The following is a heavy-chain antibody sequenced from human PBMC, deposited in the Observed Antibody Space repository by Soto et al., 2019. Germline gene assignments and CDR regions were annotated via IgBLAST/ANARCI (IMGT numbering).Heavy chain of an antibody. V-gene: IGHV6-1*01. J-gene: IGHJ6*02. CDR2: TYYRSKWYN. Sequence: QTLSLTCAIAGDSVSINSASWNWITQSPARGLEWLGRTYYRSKWYNDYAVSVKSRITINPDTSKNQFSLQLNSVTPEDTAVYYCAREVKTGTTFTGMDVWGQGTTVTVSS. CDR1: GDSVSINSAS. CDR3: AREVKTGTTFTGMDV. D-gene: IGHD1-7*01.